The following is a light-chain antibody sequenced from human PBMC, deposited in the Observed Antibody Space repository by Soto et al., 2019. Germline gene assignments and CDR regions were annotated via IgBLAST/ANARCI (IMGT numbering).Light chain of an antibody. CDR3: QQYDNWPLT. CDR1: QSVSSN. CDR2: GAS. Sequence: IVRTQSPATLPVSTGERATLSCRASQSVSSNLAWYQQKPVQAPRFLIYGASTRATGIPARFSGSGSGTEFTLTISSLQSEDFAVYYCQQYDNWPLTFGGGTKV. J-gene: IGKJ4*01. V-gene: IGKV3-15*01.